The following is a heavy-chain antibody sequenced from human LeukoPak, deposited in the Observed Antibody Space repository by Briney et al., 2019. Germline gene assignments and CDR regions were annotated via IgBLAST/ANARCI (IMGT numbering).Heavy chain of an antibody. CDR2: MNPNSGNT. CDR3: ARNSYGDYVSYYYYMDV. CDR1: GYTFTSYD. V-gene: IGHV1-8*01. D-gene: IGHD4-17*01. Sequence: ASVKVSCKASGYTFTSYDINWVRQATGQGLEWMGWMNPNSGNTGYAQEFQGRVTMTKNTSISTAYMELSSLRSEDTAVYHCARNSYGDYVSYYYYMDVWGKGTTVTVSS. J-gene: IGHJ6*03.